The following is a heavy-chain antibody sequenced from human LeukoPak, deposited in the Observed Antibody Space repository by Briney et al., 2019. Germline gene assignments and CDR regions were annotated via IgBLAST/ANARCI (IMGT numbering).Heavy chain of an antibody. D-gene: IGHD2/OR15-2a*01. CDR1: GGTFSSYA. CDR2: INPNSGGT. J-gene: IGHJ4*02. V-gene: IGHV1-2*06. CDR3: ARGNRGFDY. Sequence: ASVKVSCKASGGTFSSYAISWVRQALGQGLEWMGRINPNSGGTNYAQKFQGRVTMTRDTSISIAYMELSRLRSDDTAVYYCARGNRGFDYWGQGTLVTVSS.